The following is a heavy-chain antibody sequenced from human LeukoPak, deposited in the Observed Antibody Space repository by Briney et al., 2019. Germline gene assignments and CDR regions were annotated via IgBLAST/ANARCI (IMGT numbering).Heavy chain of an antibody. V-gene: IGHV4-4*02. J-gene: IGHJ4*02. Sequence: SSETLSLTCAVSGGSISSSNWWSWVRQPPGKGLEWIGEIYHSGSTNYNPSLKSRVTISVDKSKNQFSLKLSSVTAADTAVYYCARYDFWGSSFDYWGQGTLVTVSS. CDR3: ARYDFWGSSFDY. CDR1: GGSISSSNW. CDR2: IYHSGST. D-gene: IGHD7-27*01.